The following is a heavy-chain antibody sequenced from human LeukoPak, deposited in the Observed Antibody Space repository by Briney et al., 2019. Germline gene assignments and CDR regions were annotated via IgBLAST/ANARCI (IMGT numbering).Heavy chain of an antibody. V-gene: IGHV3-23*01. Sequence: GGSLRLSCAAAGFTFTNYALSWVRQAPGKGLEWVSTIGGGGGSINYADSVEGRFPISRVNSENTLFLQMKSLRAEDTAVYYCARREAGYSPYYYFDYWGQGTLVTVSS. D-gene: IGHD2-2*03. CDR1: GFTFTNYA. CDR3: ARREAGYSPYYYFDY. CDR2: IGGGGGSI. J-gene: IGHJ4*02.